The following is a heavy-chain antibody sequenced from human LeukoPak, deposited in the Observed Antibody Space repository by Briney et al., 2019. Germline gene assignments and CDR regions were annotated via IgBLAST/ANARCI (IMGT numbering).Heavy chain of an antibody. D-gene: IGHD6-19*01. CDR2: IYYSGST. Sequence: SETLSVTCTVSGGSISSYYWSWLRQPPGKGLEWIGYIYYSGSTNYNPSLKSRVTISVDTSKNQFSLKLSSVTAADTAVYYCARAEYSSGWYYDYWGQGTLVTVSS. CDR3: ARAEYSSGWYYDY. V-gene: IGHV4-59*08. J-gene: IGHJ4*02. CDR1: GGSISSYY.